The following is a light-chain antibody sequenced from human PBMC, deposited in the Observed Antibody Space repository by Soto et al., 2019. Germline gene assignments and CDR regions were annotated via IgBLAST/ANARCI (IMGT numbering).Light chain of an antibody. CDR3: QQYGSSPWT. CDR1: QSVSSSY. Sequence: EIVLTQSPGTLSLSTGERATLSCRATQSVSSSYLAWDQQKPGQAPRLLIYGASSGATGIPDRFSGSGSGTDFTLTISRLEPEDFAVYYCQQYGSSPWTFGQGTKV. CDR2: GAS. J-gene: IGKJ1*01. V-gene: IGKV3-20*01.